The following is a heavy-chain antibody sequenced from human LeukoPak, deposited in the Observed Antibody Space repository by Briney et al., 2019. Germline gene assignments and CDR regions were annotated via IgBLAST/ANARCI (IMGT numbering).Heavy chain of an antibody. CDR1: GFTFSSYW. D-gene: IGHD6-19*01. CDR2: IKQDGSEK. Sequence: GGSLRLSCAASGFTFSSYWKSWVRQAPGKGLEWVANIKQDGSEKYYVDSVKGRFTISRDNAKNSLYLQMNSLRAEDTAVYYCARWGQRGSGWAKLFDYWGQGTLVTVPS. J-gene: IGHJ4*02. V-gene: IGHV3-7*03. CDR3: ARWGQRGSGWAKLFDY.